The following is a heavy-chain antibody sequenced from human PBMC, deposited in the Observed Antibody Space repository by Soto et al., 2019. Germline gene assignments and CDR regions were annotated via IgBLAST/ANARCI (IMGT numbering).Heavy chain of an antibody. J-gene: IGHJ5*02. V-gene: IGHV1-18*04. D-gene: IGHD6-6*01. Sequence: QLQLVQSGAELKKPGASVKVSCKASGYTFTTYYITWVRQAPGQGLEWVGRISGYKGNTDYAPRLQGRVTLTTETSTSTAFMELRSLTSDDTAVYYCARDSTARLAWFDPWGQGTPVIVSS. CDR2: ISGYKGNT. CDR3: ARDSTARLAWFDP. CDR1: GYTFTTYY.